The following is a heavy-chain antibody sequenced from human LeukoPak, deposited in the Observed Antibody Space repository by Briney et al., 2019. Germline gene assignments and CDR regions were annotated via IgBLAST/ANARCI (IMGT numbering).Heavy chain of an antibody. V-gene: IGHV3-23*01. J-gene: IGHJ4*02. CDR1: GFTFSSYA. CDR2: ISGSGGST. CDR3: AKDPINWGSIYFDC. D-gene: IGHD7-27*01. Sequence: GGSLRLSCAASGFTFSSYAMHWVRQAPGKGLEWVSAISGSGGSTYYADSVNGRSTISRDNSKNILYLQMNSLTAEDTAVYWCAKDPINWGSIYFDCWGQGTLVSVSS.